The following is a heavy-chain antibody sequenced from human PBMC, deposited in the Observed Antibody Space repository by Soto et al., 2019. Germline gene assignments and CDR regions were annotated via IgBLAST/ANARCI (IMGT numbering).Heavy chain of an antibody. CDR2: ISYDGSNE. CDR1: GFTFSNYA. Sequence: QVQLVESGGGVVQPGRSLRLSCAASGFTFSNYAMHWVRQAPGKGLEWVAVISYDGSNEYYADSVKGRFTISRDNSKNTLYLQMNSLRTEDTAVYYCARCDGAGYYYGMDVWGQGTTVTVSS. V-gene: IGHV3-30-3*01. D-gene: IGHD2-21*02. J-gene: IGHJ6*02. CDR3: ARCDGAGYYYGMDV.